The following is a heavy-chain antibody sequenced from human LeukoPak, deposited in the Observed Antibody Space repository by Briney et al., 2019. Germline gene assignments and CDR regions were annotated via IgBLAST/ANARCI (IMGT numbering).Heavy chain of an antibody. CDR1: GSSISSHY. CDR3: ASGYYDSSGYFSPPDY. J-gene: IGHJ4*02. Sequence: KPSETLSLTCTVSGSSISSHYWSWIRQPPGKGLEWIGYIYYSGSTNYNPSLKSRVTISVDTSKNQFSLKLSSVTAADTAVYYCASGYYDSSGYFSPPDYWGQGTLVTVSS. V-gene: IGHV4-59*11. CDR2: IYYSGST. D-gene: IGHD3-22*01.